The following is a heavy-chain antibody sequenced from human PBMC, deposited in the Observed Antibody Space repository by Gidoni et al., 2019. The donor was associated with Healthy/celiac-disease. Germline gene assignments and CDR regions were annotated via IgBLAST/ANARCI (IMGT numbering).Heavy chain of an antibody. J-gene: IGHJ5*02. D-gene: IGHD6-13*01. CDR1: GGSFSGYY. Sequence: QVQLQQWGAGLLKPSEPLSLTCAVYGGSFSGYYWSWIRQPPGKVLEWIGEINHSGSTNYNPSRKSRVTISVDTSKNQFSLKLSSVTAADTAVYYCARMGIAAAGTESWGQGTLVTVSS. V-gene: IGHV4-34*01. CDR3: ARMGIAAAGTES. CDR2: INHSGST.